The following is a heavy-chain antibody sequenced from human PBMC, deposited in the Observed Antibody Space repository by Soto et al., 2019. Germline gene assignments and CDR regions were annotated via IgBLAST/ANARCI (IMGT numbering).Heavy chain of an antibody. V-gene: IGHV4-34*01. Sequence: SETLSLTCAVYGGSFSGYYWSWIRQPPGKGLEWIGEINHSGSTNYNPSLKSRVTISVDTSKNQFSLKLSSVTAADTAVYYCARGSTMVRGVTLPYYGMDVWGQGTTVTVSS. CDR2: INHSGST. J-gene: IGHJ6*02. D-gene: IGHD3-10*01. CDR1: GGSFSGYY. CDR3: ARGSTMVRGVTLPYYGMDV.